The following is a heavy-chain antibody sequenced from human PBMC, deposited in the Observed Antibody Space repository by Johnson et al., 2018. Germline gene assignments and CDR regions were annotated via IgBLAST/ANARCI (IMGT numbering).Heavy chain of an antibody. V-gene: IGHV3-49*03. CDR2: IRSKAYGMKT. Sequence: LVESGGGLVQPVLSLRLSCTCSGFTFGEYAMSWFRQAPGQGLEWVGFIRSKAYGMKTEYDASVKGRFTISRDDSKSIAYLQMNSLKTEDTAVYYCSRDRGDYVYYMDVWGKGTTVTVSS. J-gene: IGHJ6*03. D-gene: IGHD5-24*01. CDR1: GFTFGEYA. CDR3: SRDRGDYVYYMDV.